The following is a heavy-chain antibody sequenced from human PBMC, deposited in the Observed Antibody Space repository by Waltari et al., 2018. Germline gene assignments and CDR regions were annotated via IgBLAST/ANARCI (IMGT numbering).Heavy chain of an antibody. V-gene: IGHV4-4*07. J-gene: IGHJ3*01. CDR1: GASISRHH. D-gene: IGHD3-10*01. Sequence: QVQLQESGPGLVKPSETLSLTSAVSGASISRHHWSWIRQPAGQGLEWIGHISASGNTNYNPALKCRGSLSVDTSKYQFSLRIDSVTAADTAVYFCARLLVNYGSNRYYSDTFDVWGQGTLVTVSS. CDR3: ARLLVNYGSNRYYSDTFDV. CDR2: ISASGNT.